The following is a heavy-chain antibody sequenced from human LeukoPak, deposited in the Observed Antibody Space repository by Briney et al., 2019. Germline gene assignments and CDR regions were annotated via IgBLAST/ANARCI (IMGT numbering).Heavy chain of an antibody. CDR1: GFAFSSYA. CDR2: IKQDGSDK. Sequence: GGSLRLSCAASGFAFSSYAMSWVRQAPGKGLEWVANIKQDGSDKNYVDSVKGRFTISRDNAKNSLSLQMNSLRAEDTAVYYCARETPDSSGWDWGQGTLVTVSS. D-gene: IGHD6-19*01. CDR3: ARETPDSSGWD. V-gene: IGHV3-7*01. J-gene: IGHJ4*02.